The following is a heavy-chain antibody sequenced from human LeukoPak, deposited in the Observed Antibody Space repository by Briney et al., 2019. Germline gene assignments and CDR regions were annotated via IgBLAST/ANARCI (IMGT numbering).Heavy chain of an antibody. J-gene: IGHJ4*02. CDR1: GYTFTGYY. CDR2: INPNSGGT. Sequence: ASVKVSCKASGYTFTGYYMHWVRQAPGQGLEWMGWINPNSGGTNYAQKFQGRVTMTRDTSISTAYMEPSRLRSDDTAVYYCAREGYSYGYGPFFDYWGQGTLVTVSS. V-gene: IGHV1-2*02. D-gene: IGHD5-18*01. CDR3: AREGYSYGYGPFFDY.